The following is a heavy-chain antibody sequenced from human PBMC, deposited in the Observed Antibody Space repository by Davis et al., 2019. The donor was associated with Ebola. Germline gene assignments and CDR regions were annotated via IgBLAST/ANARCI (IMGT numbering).Heavy chain of an antibody. CDR2: IYYSGST. V-gene: IGHV4-39*01. J-gene: IGHJ4*02. CDR3: ARVWRSSGWYDSVY. CDR1: GGSISSSSYY. D-gene: IGHD6-19*01. Sequence: PGGSLRLSCTVSGGSISSSSYYWGWIRQPPGKGLEWIGSIYYSGSTYYNPSLKSRVTISVDTSKNQFSLKLSSVTAADTAVYYCARVWRSSGWYDSVYWGQGTLVTVSS.